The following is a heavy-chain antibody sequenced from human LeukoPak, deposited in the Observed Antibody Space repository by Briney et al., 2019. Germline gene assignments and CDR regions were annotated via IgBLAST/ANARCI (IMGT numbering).Heavy chain of an antibody. V-gene: IGHV3-33*08. CDR2: IWYDGSNK. CDR1: GFSFSRYA. D-gene: IGHD3-22*01. Sequence: GGSLRLSCATSGFSFSRYAMSWVRQAPGKGLEWVAVIWYDGSNKYYADSVKGRFTISRDNSKNTLYLQMNSLRAEDTAVYYCARETYYYDSSGYYYYYGMDVWGQGTTVTVSS. J-gene: IGHJ6*02. CDR3: ARETYYYDSSGYYYYYGMDV.